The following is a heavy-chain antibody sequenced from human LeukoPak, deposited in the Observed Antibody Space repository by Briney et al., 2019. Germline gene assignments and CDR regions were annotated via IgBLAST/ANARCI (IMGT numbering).Heavy chain of an antibody. J-gene: IGHJ4*02. D-gene: IGHD6-25*01. CDR2: VHLDGRT. CDR3: AREDGFYRPLDY. CDR1: GVSVTSTNW. V-gene: IGHV4-4*02. Sequence: SETLSLTCDVSGVSVTSTNWWTWFRQPPGKGLEWIGEVHLDGRTNYNPSLKSRLVMSADLPENHISLKLTSVTAADTAVYYCAREDGFYRPLDYSGQGTLVTVSS.